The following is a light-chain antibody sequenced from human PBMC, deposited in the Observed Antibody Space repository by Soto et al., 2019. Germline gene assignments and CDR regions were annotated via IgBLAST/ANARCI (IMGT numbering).Light chain of an antibody. CDR2: QDT. J-gene: IGLJ2*01. CDR1: KLGEKY. Sequence: SYELTQPPSVSVSPGQTASITCSGDKLGEKYACWYQQKPGQSPVLVIYQDTNRPSGIPERFSGSNSGNTATLTISGTQAMDEADYYCQAWDSSTVVFGGGTKLTVL. CDR3: QAWDSSTVV. V-gene: IGLV3-1*01.